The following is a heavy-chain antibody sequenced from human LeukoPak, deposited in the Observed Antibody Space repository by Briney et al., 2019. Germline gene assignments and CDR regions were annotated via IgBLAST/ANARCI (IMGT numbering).Heavy chain of an antibody. CDR1: GGTFSSYA. CDR3: ARGSSGYYRLYFDY. Sequence: ASVKVSCKASGGTFSSYAISWVRQAPGQGLEWMGGIIPIFGTVNYAQKFQGRVTITADESTSTAYMELSSLRSEDTAVYYCARGSSGYYRLYFDYWGQGTLVTVSS. J-gene: IGHJ4*02. D-gene: IGHD3-22*01. CDR2: IIPIFGTV. V-gene: IGHV1-69*13.